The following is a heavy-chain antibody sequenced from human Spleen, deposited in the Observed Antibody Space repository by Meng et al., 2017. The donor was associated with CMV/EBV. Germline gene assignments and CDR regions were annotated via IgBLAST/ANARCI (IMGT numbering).Heavy chain of an antibody. J-gene: IGHJ3*02. Sequence: GESLKISCAASGFTFSSYWMHWVRQAPGKGLVWVSRINSDGSSTSYADSVKGRFTISRDNAKNTLYLQMNSLRAEDTAVYYCARDQRAYDILTGFHPDAFDIWGQGTMVTVSS. CDR1: GFTFSSYW. V-gene: IGHV3-74*01. CDR3: ARDQRAYDILTGFHPDAFDI. CDR2: INSDGSST. D-gene: IGHD3-9*01.